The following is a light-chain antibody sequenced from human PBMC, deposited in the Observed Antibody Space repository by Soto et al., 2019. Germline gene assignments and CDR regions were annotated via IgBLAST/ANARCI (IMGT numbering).Light chain of an antibody. Sequence: QTVLTQPASVSGSPGQSITISCTGTSSDIGHYNYVSWYQQHPGNAPKLIIYDVSIRASGVSDRFSGSKSGNAAYLTISRLQAEDEADYHCCSYTTTTSRVFGTGTKVTV. V-gene: IGLV2-14*03. CDR3: CSYTTTTSRV. J-gene: IGLJ1*01. CDR2: DVS. CDR1: SSDIGHYNY.